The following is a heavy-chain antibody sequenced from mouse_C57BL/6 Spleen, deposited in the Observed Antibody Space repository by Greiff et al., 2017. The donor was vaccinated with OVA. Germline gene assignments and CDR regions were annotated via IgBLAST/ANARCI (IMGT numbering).Heavy chain of an antibody. CDR1: GYTFTSYG. J-gene: IGHJ1*03. D-gene: IGHD1-1*01. CDR3: AYGGSSYWYFDV. V-gene: IGHV1-81*01. CDR2: IYPRSGNT. Sequence: QVQLQQSGAELARPGASVKLSCKASGYTFTSYGISWVKQRTGQGLEWIGEIYPRSGNTYYNEKFKGKATLTADKSSSTAYMELRSLTSEDSAVYFCAYGGSSYWYFDVWGTGTTVTVSS.